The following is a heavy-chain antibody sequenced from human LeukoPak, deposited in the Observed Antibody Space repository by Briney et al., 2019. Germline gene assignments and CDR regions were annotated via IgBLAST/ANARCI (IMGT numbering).Heavy chain of an antibody. CDR2: IKPDGSEK. J-gene: IGHJ4*02. Sequence: PGGSLRLSCAASGFTFSNYWMSWVRQAPGKGLEWVANIKPDGSEKYYVDSVKGRFTISRDNAKNSLYLQMNSLRAEDTAVYYCAGEKATVTTGWGQGTLVTVSS. V-gene: IGHV3-7*01. CDR3: AGEKATVTTG. CDR1: GFTFSNYW. D-gene: IGHD4-17*01.